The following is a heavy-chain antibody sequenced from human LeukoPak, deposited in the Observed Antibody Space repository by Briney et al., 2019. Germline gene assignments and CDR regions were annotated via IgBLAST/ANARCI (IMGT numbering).Heavy chain of an antibody. CDR3: ARSRPSDY. CDR2: ISSSSGTI. V-gene: IGHV3-48*01. Sequence: QPGGSLTLSCAASGFTFSSYTLNWVRQAPGKGLEWVSYISSSSGTISYADSVKGRFTISRDNAKNSLYLQMNSLRGEDTAVYYGARSRPSDYWGQGTLVTVSS. J-gene: IGHJ4*02. CDR1: GFTFSSYT.